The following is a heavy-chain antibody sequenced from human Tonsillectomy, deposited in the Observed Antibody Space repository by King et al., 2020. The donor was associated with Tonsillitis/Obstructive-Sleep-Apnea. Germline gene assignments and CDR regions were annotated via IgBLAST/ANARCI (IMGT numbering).Heavy chain of an antibody. CDR1: GGTFSSYA. CDR2: IIPIFGTA. CDR3: ARGESITIFGVVIVSNNWFDP. Sequence: QLVQSGAEVKKPGSSVKVSCKASGGTFSSYAISWVRQAPGQGLEWMGGIIPIFGTANYAQKFQGRFTITADESTSTAYMELSSLRSEDTAVYYCARGESITIFGVVIVSNNWFDPWGQGTLVTVSS. D-gene: IGHD3-3*01. J-gene: IGHJ5*02. V-gene: IGHV1-69*12.